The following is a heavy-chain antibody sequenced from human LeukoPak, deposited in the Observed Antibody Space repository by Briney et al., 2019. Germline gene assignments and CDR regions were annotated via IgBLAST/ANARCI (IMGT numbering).Heavy chain of an antibody. CDR2: INHSGST. Sequence: PSETLSLTCAVYGGSFSGYYWSWIRQPPGKGLEWIGEINHSGSTNYNPSPKSRVTISVDASKNQFSLKLSSVTAADTAVYYCARGKKQGYCSSTSCYSAYYYYMDVWGKGTTVTVSS. D-gene: IGHD2-2*02. V-gene: IGHV4-34*01. J-gene: IGHJ6*03. CDR1: GGSFSGYY. CDR3: ARGKKQGYCSSTSCYSAYYYYMDV.